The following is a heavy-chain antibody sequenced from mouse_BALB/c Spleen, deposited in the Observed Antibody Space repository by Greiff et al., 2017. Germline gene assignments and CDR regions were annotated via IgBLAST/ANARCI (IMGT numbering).Heavy chain of an antibody. Sequence: EVQLVESGAELVKPGASVKLSCTASGFNIKDTYMHWVKQRPEQGLEWIGRIDPANGNTKYDPKFQGKATITADTSSNTAYLQLSSLTSEDTAVYYCAREWDYDEDYYAMDYWGQGTSVTVSS. CDR3: AREWDYDEDYYAMDY. CDR2: IDPANGNT. CDR1: GFNIKDTY. V-gene: IGHV14-3*02. J-gene: IGHJ4*01. D-gene: IGHD2-4*01.